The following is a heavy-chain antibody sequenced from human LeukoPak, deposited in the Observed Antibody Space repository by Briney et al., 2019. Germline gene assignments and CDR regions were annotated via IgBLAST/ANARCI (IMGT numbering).Heavy chain of an antibody. Sequence: GGSLRLSCAASGFTFSSYGMHWVRQAPGKGLEWVSSISSSSSYIYYADSVKGRFTISRDNAKNSLYLQMNSLRAEDTAVYYCARVMEVGYDSSGYYDYYYGMDVWGQGTTVTVSS. D-gene: IGHD3-22*01. CDR2: ISSSSSYI. J-gene: IGHJ6*02. V-gene: IGHV3-21*01. CDR1: GFTFSSYG. CDR3: ARVMEVGYDSSGYYDYYYGMDV.